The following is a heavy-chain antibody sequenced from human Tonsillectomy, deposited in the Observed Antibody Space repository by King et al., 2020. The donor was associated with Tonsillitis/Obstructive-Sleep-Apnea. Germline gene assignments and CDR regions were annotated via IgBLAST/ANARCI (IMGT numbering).Heavy chain of an antibody. Sequence: VQLVESGGGVVQPGESLRLSCAASGFTFSSFGMHWVRQAPGKGLEWVSVVSYDGSNKYYADSVMGRFTSSRDNSKNTVYLQMNSLRAEDTAVYYCAKAHHDSSGYYFDYWGQGTLVTVSS. V-gene: IGHV3-30*18. CDR3: AKAHHDSSGYYFDY. CDR2: VSYDGSNK. J-gene: IGHJ4*02. D-gene: IGHD3-22*01. CDR1: GFTFSSFG.